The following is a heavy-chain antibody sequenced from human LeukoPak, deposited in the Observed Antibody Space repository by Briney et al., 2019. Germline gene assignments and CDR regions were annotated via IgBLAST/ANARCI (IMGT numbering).Heavy chain of an antibody. CDR1: GFTFSSYG. CDR2: IWYDGSNK. D-gene: IGHD3-9*01. V-gene: IGHV3-33*08. Sequence: GGSLRLSCAASGFTFSSYGMHWVRQAPGKGLDRVAVIWYDGSNKYYADSVKGRFTISRDNSKNTLYLQMNSLRAEDTAVYYCARVIRYFDWLLPGDYWGQGTLVTVSS. CDR3: ARVIRYFDWLLPGDY. J-gene: IGHJ4*02.